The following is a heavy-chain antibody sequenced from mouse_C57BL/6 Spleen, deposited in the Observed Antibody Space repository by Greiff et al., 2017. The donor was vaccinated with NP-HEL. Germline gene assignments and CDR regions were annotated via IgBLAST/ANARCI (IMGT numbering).Heavy chain of an antibody. CDR1: GFTFSDYG. J-gene: IGHJ3*01. CDR2: ISSGSSTI. CDR3: ARPRGFAY. Sequence: EVNLVESGGGLVKPGGSLKLSCAASGFTFSDYGMHWVRQAPEKGLEWVAYISSGSSTIYYPDTVKGRFTISRDNAKNTLFLQMTSMRSEDTAMYYCARPRGFAYWGQGTLVTVSA. V-gene: IGHV5-17*01.